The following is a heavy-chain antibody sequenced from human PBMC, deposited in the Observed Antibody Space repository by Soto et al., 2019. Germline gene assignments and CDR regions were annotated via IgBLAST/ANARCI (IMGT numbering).Heavy chain of an antibody. D-gene: IGHD2-15*01. CDR2: IYYSGST. CDR1: GGSISSGDYY. J-gene: IGHJ6*02. V-gene: IGHV4-30-4*01. CDR3: ARVCSGGSCSDSYYYYYYGMDV. Sequence: SETLSLTCTVSGGSISSGDYYWSWIRQPPGKGLEWIGYIYYSGSTNYNPSLKSRVTISVDTSKNQFSLSVSSGTAADTAVYYCARVCSGGSCSDSYYYYYYGMDVWGQGTTVTVSS.